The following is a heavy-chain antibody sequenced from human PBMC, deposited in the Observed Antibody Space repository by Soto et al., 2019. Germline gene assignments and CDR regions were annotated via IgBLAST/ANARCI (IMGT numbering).Heavy chain of an antibody. Sequence: SETLSLTCTVSGGSISSGGYYWSWIRQHPGKGLEWIGYIYYSGSTYYNPSLKSRVTISVDTSKNQFSLKLSSVTATDTAVYYCAGQGNYYDSSGSWGWFDPWGQGTLVTVSS. V-gene: IGHV4-31*03. CDR3: AGQGNYYDSSGSWGWFDP. CDR2: IYYSGST. CDR1: GGSISSGGYY. D-gene: IGHD3-22*01. J-gene: IGHJ5*02.